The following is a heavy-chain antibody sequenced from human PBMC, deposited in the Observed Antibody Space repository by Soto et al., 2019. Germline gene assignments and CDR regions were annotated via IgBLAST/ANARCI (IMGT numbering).Heavy chain of an antibody. V-gene: IGHV4-61*01. CDR2: IYYSGST. D-gene: IGHD2-15*01. J-gene: IGHJ4*02. Sequence: LSLTCTVSGGSVSSGSYYWSWIRQPPGKGLEWIGYIYYSGSTNYNPSLKGRVTISVDTSKNQFSLKLSSVTAADTAVYYCASKASGGFDYWGQGTLVTVSS. CDR3: ASKASGGFDY. CDR1: GGSVSSGSYY.